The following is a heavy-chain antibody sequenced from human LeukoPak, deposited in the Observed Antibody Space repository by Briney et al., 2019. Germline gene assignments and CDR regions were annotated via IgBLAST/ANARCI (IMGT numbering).Heavy chain of an antibody. J-gene: IGHJ4*02. V-gene: IGHV3-7*01. D-gene: IGHD5-12*01. CDR2: IKQDGSET. CDR3: TSDRGWLQFDY. Sequence: GGSLRLSCAASGFTFSGYWMNWVRQAPGKGLEWVANIKQDGSETNYVDSVKGRFTISRDNAKRSLYLQMNSLRVEDTALYYCTSDRGWLQFDYWGQGALVTVSS. CDR1: GFTFSGYW.